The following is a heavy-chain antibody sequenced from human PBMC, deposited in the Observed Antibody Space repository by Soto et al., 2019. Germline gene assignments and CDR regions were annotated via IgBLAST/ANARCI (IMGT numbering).Heavy chain of an antibody. Sequence: SETLSLTCTVSGGSISSSSYYWGWIRQSPGKGLEWIGSIYYSGSTYYNPSLKSRVTISVDTSKNQFSLKLSSVTAADAAVYYCARQGIAVAGNYYFDYWGQGTLVTAPQ. D-gene: IGHD6-19*01. CDR3: ARQGIAVAGNYYFDY. CDR1: GGSISSSSYY. CDR2: IYYSGST. V-gene: IGHV4-39*01. J-gene: IGHJ4*02.